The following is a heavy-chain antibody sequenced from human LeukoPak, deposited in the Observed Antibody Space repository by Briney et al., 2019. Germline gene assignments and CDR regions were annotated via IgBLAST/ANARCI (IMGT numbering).Heavy chain of an antibody. V-gene: IGHV4-39*01. Sequence: SETLSLTCTVSGGSISSSSYYWGWIRQPPGKGLEWIGSIYYSGSTYYNPSLKSRVTISVDTSKNQFSLKLSSVTAADTAVYYCARLKAAAPHNFDYWGQGTLVTVSS. CDR2: IYYSGST. D-gene: IGHD6-13*01. CDR1: GGSISSSSYY. CDR3: ARLKAAAPHNFDY. J-gene: IGHJ4*02.